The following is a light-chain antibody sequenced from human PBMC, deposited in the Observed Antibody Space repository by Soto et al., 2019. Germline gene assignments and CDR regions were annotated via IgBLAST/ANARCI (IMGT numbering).Light chain of an antibody. CDR1: SSNIGAGYD. V-gene: IGLV1-40*01. CDR2: GNS. CDR3: QSYDSSLSGYV. Sequence: QSVRTQPPSESGAPGQRVTISCTGSSSNIGAGYDVHWYQQLPGTAPKLLTYGNSNRPSGVPDRFSGSKSGTSASLAITGLQAEDEAHYYCQSYDSSLSGYVFGTGTKLTVL. J-gene: IGLJ1*01.